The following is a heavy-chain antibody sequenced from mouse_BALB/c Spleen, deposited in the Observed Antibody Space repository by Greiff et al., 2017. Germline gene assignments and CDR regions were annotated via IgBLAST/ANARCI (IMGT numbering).Heavy chain of an antibody. CDR2: IWSGGST. D-gene: IGHD2-12*01. V-gene: IGHV2-2*02. CDR3: ARYYNYDVGFAY. Sequence: VQLQQSGPGLVQPSQSLSITCTVSGFSLTSYGVHWVRQSPGKGLEWLGVIWSGGSTDYNAAFISRLSISKDNSKSQVFFKMNSLQANDTAIYYCARYYNYDVGFAYWGQGTLVTVSA. CDR1: GFSLTSYG. J-gene: IGHJ3*01.